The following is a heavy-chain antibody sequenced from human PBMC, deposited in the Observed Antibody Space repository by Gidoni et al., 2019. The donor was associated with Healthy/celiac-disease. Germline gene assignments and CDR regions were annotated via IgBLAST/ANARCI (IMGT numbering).Heavy chain of an antibody. Sequence: QVQLVQSGAEVKKPGASVKVSCKASGYTFTGYYMHWVRQAPGQGLEWMGWINPNSGGTNYAQKCQGRVTMTRETSISTAYMELSRLRSDDTAVYYCASSNYDFWRGHDYWGQGTLVTVSS. D-gene: IGHD3-3*01. CDR1: GYTFTGYY. CDR2: INPNSGGT. J-gene: IGHJ4*02. CDR3: ASSNYDFWRGHDY. V-gene: IGHV1-2*02.